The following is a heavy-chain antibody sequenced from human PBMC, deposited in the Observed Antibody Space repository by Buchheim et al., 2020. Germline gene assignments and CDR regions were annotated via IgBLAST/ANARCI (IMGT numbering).Heavy chain of an antibody. CDR3: ARSPGGIGGLYYFAN. D-gene: IGHD3-16*01. J-gene: IGHJ4*01. V-gene: IGHV4-59*01. CDR2: VYYTGHT. CDR1: GSPISGYY. Sequence: QVQLQESGPGLVKVSETLSLTCAVSGSPISGYYWSWIRQSPGRGLEFVGFVYYTGHTHYNPSLKSRVTMSLDTSTNQFSLSLTSLTPADTAVYYCARSPGGIGGLYYFANWGHGTL.